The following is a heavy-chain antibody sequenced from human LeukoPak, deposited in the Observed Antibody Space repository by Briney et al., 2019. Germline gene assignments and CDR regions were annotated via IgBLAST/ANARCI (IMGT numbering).Heavy chain of an antibody. D-gene: IGHD1-7*01. V-gene: IGHV1-8*01. CDR2: INPMGMR. J-gene: IGHJ4*02. CDR3: ARGRQSEL. CDR1: GYPFTIYD. Sequence: WASVKVSCKASGYPFTIYDINWVRQAAGQGLEWVGWINPMGMRAYAQKFQGRVSMTTNTSMNTAYMELSSLRSDDTAVYYCARGRQSELWGQGTLVTVSS.